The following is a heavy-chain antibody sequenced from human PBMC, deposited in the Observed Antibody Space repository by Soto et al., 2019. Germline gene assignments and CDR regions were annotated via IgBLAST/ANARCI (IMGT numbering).Heavy chain of an antibody. CDR2: ISISGGRT. V-gene: IGHV3-23*01. Sequence: GGSLRLSCAASGFTFSSYAMSWVRQAPGKGQEWVSLISISGGRTFYADSVKGRFTISRDNSKNTLYLQMNSLRAEDTAVYYCAKGVEYSSSSYPFSYFDYWGQGTLVTVSS. CDR3: AKGVEYSSSSYPFSYFDY. D-gene: IGHD6-6*01. J-gene: IGHJ4*02. CDR1: GFTFSSYA.